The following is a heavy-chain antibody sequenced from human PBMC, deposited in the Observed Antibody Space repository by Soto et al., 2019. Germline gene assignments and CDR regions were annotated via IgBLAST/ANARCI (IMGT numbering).Heavy chain of an antibody. Sequence: PGGSLRLSCAASGFTFSSYAMSWVRQAPGKGLEWVSAISGSGGSTYYADSVKGRFTISRDNSKNTLYLQMNSLRAEDTAVYYCAKETNGSGSYYGGMDVWGQGTTVTVYS. CDR2: ISGSGGST. CDR3: AKETNGSGSYYGGMDV. J-gene: IGHJ6*02. V-gene: IGHV3-23*01. CDR1: GFTFSSYA. D-gene: IGHD3-10*01.